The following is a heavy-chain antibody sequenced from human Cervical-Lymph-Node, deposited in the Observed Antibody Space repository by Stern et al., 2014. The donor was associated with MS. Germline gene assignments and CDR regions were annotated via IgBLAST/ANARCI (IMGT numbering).Heavy chain of an antibody. CDR1: GYTFTNNW. CDR2: IYPPDSNT. CDR3: ARQGCGSTSCHSMDY. V-gene: IGHV5-51*01. Sequence: VQLGQSGAEVKKPGESLKISCKGSGYTFTNNWIAWVRQMPGKGLECMGIIYPPDSNTRYSPAFQGQVPISVDKYSNTAYLQWSSLTASDSAMYYCARQGCGSTSCHSMDYWGQGTLITVSS. J-gene: IGHJ4*02. D-gene: IGHD2-2*02.